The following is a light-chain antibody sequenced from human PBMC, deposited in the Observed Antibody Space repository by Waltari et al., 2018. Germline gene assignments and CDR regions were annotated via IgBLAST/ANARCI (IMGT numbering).Light chain of an antibody. CDR2: ETN. CDR1: PSTVGHTA. J-gene: IGLJ3*02. CDR3: GTWDSSLALWL. Sequence: QSVLTQQPSVSAAPEHKVRISCSGTPSTVGHTACIWYRQLPGSAPKLLIYETNGRPTGPPDRFSGSKSATTAILDIAGLQPGDEADYYCGTWDSSLALWLFGGGTKLTV. V-gene: IGLV1-51*02.